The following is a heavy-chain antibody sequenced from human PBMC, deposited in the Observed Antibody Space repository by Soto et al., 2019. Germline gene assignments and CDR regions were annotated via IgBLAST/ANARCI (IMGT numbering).Heavy chain of an antibody. CDR3: ARMEPFGSLNWFDP. V-gene: IGHV1-8*01. Sequence: ASVKVSCKAAGYSFTNNDVSWVRQATGQGLEWMGWMNPGSGDTGYAQKFQGRVTMTSDISIATDYMELSSLRSDDTAIYYCARMEPFGSLNWFDPWGQGTLVTVSS. J-gene: IGHJ5*02. CDR1: GYSFTNND. D-gene: IGHD3-10*01. CDR2: MNPGSGDT.